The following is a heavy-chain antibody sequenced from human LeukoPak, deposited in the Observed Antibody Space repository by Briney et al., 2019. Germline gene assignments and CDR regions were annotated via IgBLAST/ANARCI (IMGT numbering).Heavy chain of an antibody. CDR1: GYTFTGYY. V-gene: IGHV1-2*02. D-gene: IGHD2-2*01. CDR2: INPNSGGT. Sequence: ASVKVSRKASGYTFTGYYMHWVRQAPGQGLEWMGWINPNSGGTNYAQKFQGRVTMTRDTSISTAYMELSRLRSDDTAVYYCARGDIVVVPAVNWFDPWGQGTLVTVSS. J-gene: IGHJ5*02. CDR3: ARGDIVVVPAVNWFDP.